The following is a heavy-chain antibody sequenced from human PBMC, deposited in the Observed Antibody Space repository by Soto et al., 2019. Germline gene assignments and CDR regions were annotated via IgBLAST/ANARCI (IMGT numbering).Heavy chain of an antibody. D-gene: IGHD1-26*01. J-gene: IGHJ5*02. Sequence: PSETLSLTCTVSGGSINTYYWSWIRQPPGKGLEWIGYIYYSGTTNYNPSLKSRVTISVDTSKNQFSLKLSSVTAADTAVYYRARGKYSGSYYDWFDPWGQGTLVTVSS. CDR3: ARGKYSGSYYDWFDP. CDR1: GGSINTYY. CDR2: IYYSGTT. V-gene: IGHV4-59*01.